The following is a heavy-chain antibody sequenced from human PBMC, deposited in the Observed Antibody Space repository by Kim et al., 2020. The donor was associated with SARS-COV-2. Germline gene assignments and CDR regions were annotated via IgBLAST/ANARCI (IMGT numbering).Heavy chain of an antibody. CDR2: ISYDGSNK. V-gene: IGHV3-30*18. Sequence: GGSLRLSCAASGFTFTDYGIHWVRQAPGKGLEWVAVISYDGSNKFYGDSVKGRFTISRDNSKNTVFLQMNGLRAEDTAVYYCAKGLWRGHDSNLDNWCDPWGQGTLVIVSS. CDR3: AKGLWRGHDSNLDNWCDP. J-gene: IGHJ5*02. CDR1: GFTFTDYG. D-gene: IGHD3-3*01.